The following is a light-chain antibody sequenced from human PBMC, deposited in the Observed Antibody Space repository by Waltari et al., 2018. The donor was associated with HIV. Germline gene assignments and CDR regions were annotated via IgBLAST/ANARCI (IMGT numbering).Light chain of an antibody. V-gene: IGLV1-51*01. CDR2: DNN. CDR1: SSNIGSNY. J-gene: IGLJ3*02. CDR3: GTWDNNMSVVV. Sequence: QSVLTQPPSVSAAPGQKVTISCSGSSSNIGSNYISWYQQLPGTTPRLLIFDNNERPSGIPDRGTGSKSGTSATLDITVLQIGDEADYYCGTWDNNMSVVVFGGGTKLTVL.